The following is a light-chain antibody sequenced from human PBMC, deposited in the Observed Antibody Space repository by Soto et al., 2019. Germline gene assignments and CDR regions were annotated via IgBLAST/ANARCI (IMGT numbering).Light chain of an antibody. Sequence: DIQMTQSPSTQSASVGDRVTITCRASQSISTWLAWYQQKAGKAPKLLIYKASSLEGGVPSRFSGSGSGKEFNINSRSLQPDDFATYYCQQYNSYPLTFGGGTTVDIK. J-gene: IGKJ4*01. CDR3: QQYNSYPLT. CDR1: QSISTW. CDR2: KAS. V-gene: IGKV1-5*03.